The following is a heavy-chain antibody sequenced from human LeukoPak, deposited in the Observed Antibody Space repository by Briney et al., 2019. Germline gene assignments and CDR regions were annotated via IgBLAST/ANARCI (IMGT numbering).Heavy chain of an antibody. CDR1: GYTFTSYG. CDR2: ISAYNGNT. CDR3: ARDRVQDFWSGPRYYFDY. Sequence: ASVKVSCKASGYTFTSYGISWVRQAPGQGLEWMGWISAYNGNTNYAQKLQGRVTMTTDTSTSTAYMELRSLRSEDTAVYYCARDRVQDFWSGPRYYFDYWGQGTLVTVSS. J-gene: IGHJ4*02. V-gene: IGHV1-18*01. D-gene: IGHD3-3*01.